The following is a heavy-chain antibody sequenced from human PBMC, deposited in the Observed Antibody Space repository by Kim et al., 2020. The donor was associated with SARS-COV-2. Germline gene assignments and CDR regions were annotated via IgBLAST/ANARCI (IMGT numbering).Heavy chain of an antibody. Sequence: SETLSLTCTVSGGSVSSGSYYWSWIRQPPGKGLEWIGYIYYSGSTNYNPSLKSRVTISVDTSKNQFSLKLSSVTAADTAVYYCARDHTGYSYGYGKVYYYYGMDVWGQGTTVTVS. CDR1: GGSVSSGSYY. CDR2: IYYSGST. J-gene: IGHJ6*02. CDR3: ARDHTGYSYGYGKVYYYYGMDV. V-gene: IGHV4-61*01. D-gene: IGHD5-18*01.